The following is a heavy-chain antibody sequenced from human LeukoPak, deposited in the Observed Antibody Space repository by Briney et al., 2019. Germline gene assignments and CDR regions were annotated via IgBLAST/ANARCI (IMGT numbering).Heavy chain of an antibody. V-gene: IGHV3-53*01. CDR2: IYSGGST. Sequence: GGSLRLSCAASGFTLSSNYMSWVGQAPGKGLEGVSGIYSGGSTYYSDSVKGRFTISRDNAKNSLYLQMNSLRAEDTAVYYCARWSGSYSQGDYWGQGTLVTVSS. D-gene: IGHD1-26*01. CDR3: ARWSGSYSQGDY. J-gene: IGHJ4*02. CDR1: GFTLSSNY.